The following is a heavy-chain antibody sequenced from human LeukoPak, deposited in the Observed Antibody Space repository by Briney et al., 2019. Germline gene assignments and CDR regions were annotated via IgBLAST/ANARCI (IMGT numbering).Heavy chain of an antibody. CDR3: ARVRAMVRGTKCHYFDY. V-gene: IGHV4-4*02. D-gene: IGHD3-10*01. CDR1: GGSISSSNW. J-gene: IGHJ4*02. CDR2: IYHSGST. Sequence: SETLSLTCAVSGGSISSSNWWSWVRQPPGKGLEWIGEIYHSGSTNYNPSLKSRVTISVDKSKNQFSLKLSSVTAADTAVYYCARVRAMVRGTKCHYFDYWGQGTLVTVSS.